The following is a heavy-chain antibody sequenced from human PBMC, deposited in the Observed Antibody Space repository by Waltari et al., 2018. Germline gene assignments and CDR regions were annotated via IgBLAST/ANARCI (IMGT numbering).Heavy chain of an antibody. Sequence: QVQLVQSGAEVKKPGASVKVSCKASGYTFTSYAMHWVRQAPGQRLEWMGWINAGNGNTKYSQKFQGRVTITRDTSASTAYMELSSLRSEDTAVYYCARVRYYYDSSGYYPRLDPWGQGTLVTVSS. D-gene: IGHD3-22*01. V-gene: IGHV1-3*01. J-gene: IGHJ5*02. CDR3: ARVRYYYDSSGYYPRLDP. CDR2: INAGNGNT. CDR1: GYTFTSYA.